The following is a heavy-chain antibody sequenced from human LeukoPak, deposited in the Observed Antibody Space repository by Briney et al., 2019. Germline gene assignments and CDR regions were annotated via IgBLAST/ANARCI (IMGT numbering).Heavy chain of an antibody. CDR1: GFRFSDFT. CDR2: ISGSGGST. Sequence: PGGSLRLSCAASGFRFSDFTMTWVRQAPGKGPEWVSAISGSGGSTYYADSVKGRFTISRDNSKNTLYLQMNSLRAEDTAVYYCVKSGLSNGDYHYWGQGTLVTVSS. CDR3: VKSGLSNGDYHY. D-gene: IGHD4-17*01. J-gene: IGHJ4*02. V-gene: IGHV3-23*01.